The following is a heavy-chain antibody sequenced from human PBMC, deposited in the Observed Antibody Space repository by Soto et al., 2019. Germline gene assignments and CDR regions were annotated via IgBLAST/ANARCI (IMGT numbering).Heavy chain of an antibody. CDR2: ISSSTSTI. CDR1: GFTFSSYS. J-gene: IGHJ6*02. Sequence: GGSLRLSCAAPGFTFSSYSMNWVRQAPGKGLEWVSYISSSTSTIYYADSVKGGFTISRHNAKNSLYLQMNSLRDEDTAVYYCARDLDYGDYESGGYYYGMDVWGQGTTVTVSS. CDR3: ARDLDYGDYESGGYYYGMDV. V-gene: IGHV3-48*02. D-gene: IGHD4-17*01.